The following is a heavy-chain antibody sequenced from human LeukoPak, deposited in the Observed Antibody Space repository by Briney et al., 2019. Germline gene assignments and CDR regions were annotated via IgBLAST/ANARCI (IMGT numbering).Heavy chain of an antibody. CDR2: IHYSGST. Sequence: PSETLSLTCTVSGDSISGSGYHWGWIRQPPGKGLDCVGNIHYSGSTYYNPSLKSRVTISVDTSKNQTSLKLNSVTAADTAVYYCARDRDSSSSLHGYWGQGTLVTVSS. J-gene: IGHJ4*02. D-gene: IGHD6-13*01. V-gene: IGHV4-39*07. CDR3: ARDRDSSSSLHGY. CDR1: GDSISGSGYH.